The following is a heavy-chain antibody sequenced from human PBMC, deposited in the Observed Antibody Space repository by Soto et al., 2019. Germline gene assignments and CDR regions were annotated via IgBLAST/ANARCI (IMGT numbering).Heavy chain of an antibody. CDR2: ISGSGGST. CDR1: GFTFSSYA. CDR3: AKVFERTIVVVVAATYYFDY. V-gene: IGHV3-23*01. J-gene: IGHJ4*02. D-gene: IGHD2-15*01. Sequence: GGSLSLSCAASGFTFSSYAMSWVRQAPGKGLEWVSAISGSGGSTYYADSVKGRFTISRDNSKNTLYLQMNSLRAEDTAVYYCAKVFERTIVVVVAATYYFDYWGQGTLVTVSS.